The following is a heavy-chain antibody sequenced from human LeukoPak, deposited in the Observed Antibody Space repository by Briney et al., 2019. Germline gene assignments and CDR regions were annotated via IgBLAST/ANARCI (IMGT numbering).Heavy chain of an antibody. J-gene: IGHJ4*02. D-gene: IGHD1-26*01. Sequence: ASVKVSCKASGGTFSSYAISWVRQAPGQGLEWMGGIIPIFGTANYAQKFQGRVTITMDESTSTAYMELSSLRSEDTAVYYCASGTLYSGSSMSDYWGQGTLVTVSS. CDR2: IIPIFGTA. CDR1: GGTFSSYA. CDR3: ASGTLYSGSSMSDY. V-gene: IGHV1-69*05.